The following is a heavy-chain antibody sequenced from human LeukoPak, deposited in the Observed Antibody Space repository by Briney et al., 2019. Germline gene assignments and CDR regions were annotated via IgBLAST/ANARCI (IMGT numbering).Heavy chain of an antibody. D-gene: IGHD3-10*01. J-gene: IGHJ3*02. V-gene: IGHV3-21*01. CDR1: GFTFSSYA. CDR2: TSARGGST. Sequence: GGSLRLSCAASGFTFSSYAMSWVRQAPGKGLEWVSSTSARGGSTYYADSVKGRFTISRDNAKNSLYLQMNSLRAEDTAVYYCARGGHYGSGSYSPYDAFDIWGQGTMVTVSS. CDR3: ARGGHYGSGSYSPYDAFDI.